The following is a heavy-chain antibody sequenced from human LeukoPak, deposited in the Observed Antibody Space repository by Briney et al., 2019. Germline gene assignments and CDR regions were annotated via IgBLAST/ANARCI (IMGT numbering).Heavy chain of an antibody. Sequence: GGSLRLSCVVSGFTFSTYWISWVRQAPGKGLEWVSYISSSSSTIYYADSVKGRFTISRDNAKNSLYLQMNSLRAEDTAVYYCAREGVLWFGELLFDYWGQGTLVTVSS. CDR1: GFTFSTYW. D-gene: IGHD3-10*01. J-gene: IGHJ4*02. CDR3: AREGVLWFGELLFDY. V-gene: IGHV3-48*04. CDR2: ISSSSSTI.